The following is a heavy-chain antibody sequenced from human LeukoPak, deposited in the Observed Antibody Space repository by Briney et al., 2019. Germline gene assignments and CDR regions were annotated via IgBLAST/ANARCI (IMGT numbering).Heavy chain of an antibody. D-gene: IGHD3-9*01. CDR1: GFAFSSYS. Sequence: GGSLRLSCAASGFAFSSYSMNWVRQAPGKGLECLSYISGNSSTIYYSDSVKGRFTISRDNAKNSLYLQMNSLRAEDTAVYYCARTGRWLREAFDIWGQGTMVTVSS. CDR3: ARTGRWLREAFDI. J-gene: IGHJ3*02. V-gene: IGHV3-48*04. CDR2: ISGNSSTI.